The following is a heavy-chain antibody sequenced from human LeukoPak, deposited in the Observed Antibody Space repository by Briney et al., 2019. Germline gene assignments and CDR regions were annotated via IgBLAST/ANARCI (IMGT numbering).Heavy chain of an antibody. D-gene: IGHD2-21*02. J-gene: IGHJ4*02. CDR1: GYTFTSYA. V-gene: IGHV1-3*01. CDR2: INAGNGNT. Sequence: ASVKVSCKASGYTFTSYAMHWVRQAPGQRLEWMGWINAGNGNTKYSQKFQGRVTITRDTSASTAYMELSSLRSEDTAVYYCASTAEGVVTAPPFDYWGRGTLVTVSS. CDR3: ASTAEGVVTAPPFDY.